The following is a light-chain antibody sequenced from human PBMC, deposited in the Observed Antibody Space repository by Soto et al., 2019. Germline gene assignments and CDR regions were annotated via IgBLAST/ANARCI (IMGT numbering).Light chain of an antibody. J-gene: IGKJ2*01. CDR1: QSVLYSSNNKNY. V-gene: IGKV4-1*01. CDR3: QQYESTSPT. CDR2: WAS. Sequence: DIVMTQSPDSLAVSLGERATINCKSSQSVLYSSNNKNYLAWYQQRPGQPPKLLIYWASTRESGVPDRFSGSGSGTDFTLTITSLQAEEVAFYYCQQYESTSPTFGQGTKLEIK.